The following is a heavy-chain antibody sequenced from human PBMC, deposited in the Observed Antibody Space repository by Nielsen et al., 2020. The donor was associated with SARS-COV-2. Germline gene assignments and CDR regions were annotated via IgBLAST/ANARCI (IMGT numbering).Heavy chain of an antibody. CDR1: GFTFDDYA. V-gene: IGHV3-9*01. CDR3: AKDMGATEYYFDY. D-gene: IGHD1-26*01. J-gene: IGHJ4*02. Sequence: SLKISCAASGFTFDDYAMHWVRQAPGEGLEWVSGISWNSGSIGYADSVKGRFTISRDNAKNSLYLQMNSLRAEDTALYYCAKDMGATEYYFDYWGQGTLVTVSS. CDR2: ISWNSGSI.